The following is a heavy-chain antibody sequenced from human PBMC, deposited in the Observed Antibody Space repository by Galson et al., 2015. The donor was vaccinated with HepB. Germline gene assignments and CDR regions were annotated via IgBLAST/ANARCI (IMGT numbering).Heavy chain of an antibody. CDR1: GFTFSSYA. D-gene: IGHD2-15*01. J-gene: IGHJ3*02. Sequence: SLRLSCAASGFTFSSYAMSWVRQAPGKGLEWVSAISGSGGSTYYADSVKGRFTISRDNSKNTLYLQMNSLRAEDTAVYYCAKGQYCSGGSCRKEDAFDIWGQGTMVTVSS. CDR2: ISGSGGST. V-gene: IGHV3-23*01. CDR3: AKGQYCSGGSCRKEDAFDI.